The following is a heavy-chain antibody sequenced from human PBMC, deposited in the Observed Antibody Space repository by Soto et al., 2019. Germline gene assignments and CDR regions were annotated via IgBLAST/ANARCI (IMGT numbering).Heavy chain of an antibody. D-gene: IGHD1-26*01. V-gene: IGHV1-18*01. CDR3: AREGSRPYYYYGMDV. Sequence: ASVKVSCKASGYSFTRYGIAWARQAPGQGLEWMGWINTYNGNTNYAQKLQGRVTMTTDTSTSTAYMELRSLRSDDTAVYYCAREGSRPYYYYGMDVWGQGTTVTVSS. CDR1: GYSFTRYG. CDR2: INTYNGNT. J-gene: IGHJ6*02.